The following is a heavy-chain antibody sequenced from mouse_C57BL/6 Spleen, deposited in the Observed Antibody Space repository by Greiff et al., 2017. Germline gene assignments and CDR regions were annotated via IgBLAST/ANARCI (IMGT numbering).Heavy chain of an antibody. V-gene: IGHV5-9*01. CDR3: ARHGNYGWFAY. Sequence: EVQRVESGGGLVKPGGSLKLSCAASGFTFSSYTMSWVRQTPEKRLEWVATISGGGGNTYYPDSVKGRFTISRDNAKNTLYLQMSSLRSEDTALYYCARHGNYGWFAYWGQGTLVTVSA. CDR2: ISGGGGNT. J-gene: IGHJ3*01. CDR1: GFTFSSYT. D-gene: IGHD2-1*01.